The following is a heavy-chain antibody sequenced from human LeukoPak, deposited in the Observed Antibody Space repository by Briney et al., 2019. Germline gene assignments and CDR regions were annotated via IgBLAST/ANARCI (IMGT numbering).Heavy chain of an antibody. V-gene: IGHV4-34*01. CDR2: INDSGST. D-gene: IGHD6-19*01. Sequence: SETLSLTCAVYGGSFSGYYWSWIRQPPGKGLEWIGEINDSGSTNYNPSLKSRVTISVDTSKNQFFLKLSSVTAADTAVYYCAGNSGWYYYYYYYMDVWGEGTTVTVSS. J-gene: IGHJ6*03. CDR1: GGSFSGYY. CDR3: AGNSGWYYYYYYYMDV.